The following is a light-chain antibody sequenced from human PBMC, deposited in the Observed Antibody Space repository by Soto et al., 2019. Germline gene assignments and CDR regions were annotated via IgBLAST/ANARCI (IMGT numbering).Light chain of an antibody. J-gene: IGKJ5*01. CDR1: RGIDDR. CDR3: QQYYSHPLT. Sequence: DIQMTQSPSSLSASVGDRVTITCRASRGIDDRLAWYQQKPEKAPISLIYFASNLQDWVPSRFSGSGSGTEFTLTISNLQPEYFATYYCQQYYSHPLTFGQGTRLDIE. CDR2: FAS. V-gene: IGKV1D-16*01.